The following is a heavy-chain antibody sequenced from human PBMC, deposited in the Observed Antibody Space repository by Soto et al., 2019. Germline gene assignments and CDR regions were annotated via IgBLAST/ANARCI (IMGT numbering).Heavy chain of an antibody. CDR2: INHSGST. CDR3: ARTGTTYYYYYGMDV. CDR1: GGSFSGYY. D-gene: IGHD1-1*01. J-gene: IGHJ6*02. Sequence: QVQLQQWGAGPLKPSETLSLTCAVYGGSFSGYYWSWIRQPPGKGLEWIGEINHSGSTNYNPSLKSRVTISVDTSKNQFSLKLSSVTAADTAVYYCARTGTTYYYYYGMDVWGQGTTVTVSS. V-gene: IGHV4-34*01.